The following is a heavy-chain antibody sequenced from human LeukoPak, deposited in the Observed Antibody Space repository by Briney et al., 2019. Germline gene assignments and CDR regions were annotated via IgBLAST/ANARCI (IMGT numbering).Heavy chain of an antibody. CDR1: AYTFTSYY. Sequence: ASVKVSCKASAYTFTSYYMNWVRQAPGQGLEWMGWINPNSGGTYYAQKFQGRVTMARDTSISTGYMELSRLRSDDTAVYYCARTEYSSSSGGFDPWGQGTLVTVSS. V-gene: IGHV1-2*02. CDR3: ARTEYSSSSGGFDP. J-gene: IGHJ5*02. CDR2: INPNSGGT. D-gene: IGHD6-6*01.